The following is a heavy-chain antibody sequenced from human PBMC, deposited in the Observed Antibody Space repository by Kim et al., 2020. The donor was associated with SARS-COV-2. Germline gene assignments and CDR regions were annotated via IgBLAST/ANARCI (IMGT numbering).Heavy chain of an antibody. CDR2: IDFTSATI. Sequence: RGSLRLSCVASGFTFSDYSMNWVRQAPGKGLEWVSSIDFTSATIYYADSVKGRFTISRDNAKSSLFLQMNSVRDDDTALYYCARGLYWYGSGSYSHFDYWGQGTLVTVSS. CDR1: GFTFSDYS. CDR3: ARGLYWYGSGSYSHFDY. V-gene: IGHV3-48*02. J-gene: IGHJ4*02. D-gene: IGHD3-10*01.